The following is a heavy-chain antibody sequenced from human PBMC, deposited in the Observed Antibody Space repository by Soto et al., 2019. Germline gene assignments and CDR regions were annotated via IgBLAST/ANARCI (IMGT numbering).Heavy chain of an antibody. CDR1: GCSISRSSYS. J-gene: IGHJ5*02. V-gene: IGHV4-39*01. Sequence: PSETLSRTCTVSGCSISRSSYSWAWIHQPPGKALEWIGTLYYSGNTYYNPSLKSRVTISLDTSKNQFSLKLSSVTAADTAVYYCATRQGGSYNWFDPWGQGTLVTVSS. CDR3: ATRQGGSYNWFDP. D-gene: IGHD2-15*01. CDR2: LYYSGNT.